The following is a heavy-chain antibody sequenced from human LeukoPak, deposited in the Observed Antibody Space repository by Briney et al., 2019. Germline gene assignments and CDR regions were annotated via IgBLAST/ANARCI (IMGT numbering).Heavy chain of an antibody. CDR3: ARDFSAVVDY. CDR1: GFTFSSYA. V-gene: IGHV3-30*04. D-gene: IGHD5-18*01. Sequence: PGGSLRLSCAASGFTFSSYAMHWVRQAPGKGLEWVAVISYDGSNKYYADSVKGRFTISRDNSKNTLYLQMNSLRAEDTAVYYCARDFSAVVDYGARGPGVPVSS. CDR2: ISYDGSNK. J-gene: IGHJ4*02.